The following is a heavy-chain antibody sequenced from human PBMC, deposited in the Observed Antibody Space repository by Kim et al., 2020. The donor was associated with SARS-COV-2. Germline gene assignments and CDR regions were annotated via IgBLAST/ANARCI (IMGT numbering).Heavy chain of an antibody. CDR2: T. CDR3: AKDWGSWSPGH. J-gene: IGHJ4*02. D-gene: IGHD6-13*01. Sequence: TYNAESVKGRFTISRDNSKNTLYLQMNSLRAEDTAVYYCAKDWGSWSPGHWGQGSLVTVSS. V-gene: IGHV3-23*01.